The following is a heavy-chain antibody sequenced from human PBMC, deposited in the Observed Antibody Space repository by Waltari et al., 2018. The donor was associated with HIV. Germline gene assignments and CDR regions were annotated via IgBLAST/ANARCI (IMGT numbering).Heavy chain of an antibody. Sequence: EVHLLESGGGSLQGGGSLRLACAASGFTISSYAMTWVRQVPGKGLEWVASISSSDDNTYYETSLKGRFTIYRDNAENTLSLQIDSLRAYDTAVYYCAKVPRSGPHSGVGHFDFWGQGTRVIVSS. J-gene: IGHJ4*02. D-gene: IGHD2-15*01. V-gene: IGHV3-23*01. CDR3: AKVPRSGPHSGVGHFDF. CDR2: ISSSDDNT. CDR1: GFTISSYA.